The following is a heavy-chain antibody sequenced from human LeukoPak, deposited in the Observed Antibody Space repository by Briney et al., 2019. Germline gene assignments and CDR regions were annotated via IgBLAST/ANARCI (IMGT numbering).Heavy chain of an antibody. D-gene: IGHD2-15*01. V-gene: IGHV4-59*08. J-gene: IGHJ3*02. CDR1: GASIRSYC. Sequence: SETLSLTCTVSGASIRSYCWSWIRQPPGKGLEWIGYIYYSESANYNPSLKSRITISVDTSKNQFSLNLNSVTAADTAVYYCARVGGFPLSAFDIWGQGTLVTVSS. CDR2: IYYSESA. CDR3: ARVGGFPLSAFDI.